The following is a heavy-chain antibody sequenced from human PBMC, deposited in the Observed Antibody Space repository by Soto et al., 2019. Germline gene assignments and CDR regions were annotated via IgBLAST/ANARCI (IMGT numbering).Heavy chain of an antibody. CDR2: ISSSGNTR. CDR3: ARDPTVGSY. Sequence: EVQLVESGGGLVQPGGSLRLSCAASGYSFSSYSINRVRQAPGKGLEWISYISSSGNTRYYADSVKGRFTISRDNAENSAHLQMNSLRAEDTAVYYCARDPTVGSYWGQGTLVTVSS. J-gene: IGHJ4*02. D-gene: IGHD4-17*01. CDR1: GYSFSSYS. V-gene: IGHV3-48*01.